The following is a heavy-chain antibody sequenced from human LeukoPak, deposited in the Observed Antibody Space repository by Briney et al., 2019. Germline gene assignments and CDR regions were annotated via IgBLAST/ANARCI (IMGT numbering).Heavy chain of an antibody. CDR1: GYTFTAYY. J-gene: IGHJ4*02. CDR3: ARVDRALDY. V-gene: IGHV1-2*02. CDR2: FNPNSGDT. Sequence: ASVKVFCKASGYTFTAYYIHWVRQAPGQGLEWMAWFNPNSGDTKSTQKFQGRVTMTRDTYISTVYMELGSLTSDDTAVYYCARVDRALDYWGQGTLVTVSS.